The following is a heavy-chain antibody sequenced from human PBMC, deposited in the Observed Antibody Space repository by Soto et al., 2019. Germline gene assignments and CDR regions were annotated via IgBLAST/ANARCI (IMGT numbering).Heavy chain of an antibody. D-gene: IGHD3-22*01. CDR3: ARPLYYYDSSGYYPPYAFDI. CDR1: GFTFISYS. V-gene: IGHV3-21*01. CDR2: ISSSSSYI. J-gene: IGHJ3*02. Sequence: GGSLRLACAASGFTFISYSMDWGLQGRGEGLEWVSSISSSSSYIYYADSVKGRFTISRDNAKNSLYLQMNSLRAEDTAVYYCARPLYYYDSSGYYPPYAFDIWGQGTMVTVSS.